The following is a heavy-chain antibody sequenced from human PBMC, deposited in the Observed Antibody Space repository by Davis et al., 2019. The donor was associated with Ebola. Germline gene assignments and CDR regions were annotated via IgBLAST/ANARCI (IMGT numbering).Heavy chain of an antibody. J-gene: IGHJ3*02. CDR3: ARYIPQVVITQADAFDI. CDR1: GFTVSSNY. V-gene: IGHV3-53*04. CDR2: IYSGGST. Sequence: GESLKISCAASGFTVSSNYMSWVRQAPGKGLEWVSVIYSGGSTYYADSVKGRFTISRHNSKNTLYLQMNSLRAEDTAVYYCARYIPQVVITQADAFDIWGQGTMFTVSS. D-gene: IGHD3-22*01.